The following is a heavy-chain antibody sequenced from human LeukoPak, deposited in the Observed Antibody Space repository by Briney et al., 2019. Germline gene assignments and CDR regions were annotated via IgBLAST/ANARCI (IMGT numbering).Heavy chain of an antibody. CDR3: AREMDYYDSSGYYPY. CDR2: IYYSGST. D-gene: IGHD3-22*01. V-gene: IGHV4-59*01. J-gene: IGHJ4*02. CDR1: GFTFDNYA. Sequence: GSLRLSCAASGFTFDNYAMHWVRQPPGKGLEWIGYIYYSGSTNYNPSLKSRVTISVDTSKNQFSLKLSSVTAADTAVYYCAREMDYYDSSGYYPYWGQGTLVTVSS.